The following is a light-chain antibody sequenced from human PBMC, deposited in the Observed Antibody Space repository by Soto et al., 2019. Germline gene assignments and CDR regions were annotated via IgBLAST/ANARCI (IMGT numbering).Light chain of an antibody. Sequence: DIQMTQSPSSLSASVGDRVTITCRASQSISSYLNWYQQKPGKAPKLLIYAASSLQSGVPSRFSGSGSGTDFTLTISSLRPEDFATYYCQQSYSTPRVTFGQGTRLEIQ. CDR1: QSISSY. V-gene: IGKV1-39*01. J-gene: IGKJ5*01. CDR2: AAS. CDR3: QQSYSTPRVT.